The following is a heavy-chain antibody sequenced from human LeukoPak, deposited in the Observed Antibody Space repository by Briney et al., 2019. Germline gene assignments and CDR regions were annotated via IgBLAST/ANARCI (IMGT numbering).Heavy chain of an antibody. CDR3: ARGGPTVTTLVYFDY. Sequence: SETLSLTCTVSGGSISSSSYYWGWIRQPPGKGLEWIGSIYYSGSTYYNPSLKSRVTISVDTSKNQFSLKLSSVTAADTAVYYCARGGPTVTTLVYFDYWGQGTLVTVSS. CDR2: IYYSGST. V-gene: IGHV4-39*01. D-gene: IGHD4-17*01. CDR1: GGSISSSSYY. J-gene: IGHJ4*02.